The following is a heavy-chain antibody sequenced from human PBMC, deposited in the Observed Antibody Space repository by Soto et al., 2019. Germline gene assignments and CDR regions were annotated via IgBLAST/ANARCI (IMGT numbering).Heavy chain of an antibody. D-gene: IGHD1-26*01. CDR1: GYTLTELS. Sequence: QVQLVQSGAEVKKPGASVKVSCKVSGYTLTELSMHWVRQAPGKGLEWMGGFDPEDGETIYAQQFQGGVTLTEDTSTDTAYMELCSLRSAHTAVYYCGTEGVGAHRSFDYWGQGTLVTVSS. J-gene: IGHJ4*02. V-gene: IGHV1-24*01. CDR3: GTEGVGAHRSFDY. CDR2: FDPEDGET.